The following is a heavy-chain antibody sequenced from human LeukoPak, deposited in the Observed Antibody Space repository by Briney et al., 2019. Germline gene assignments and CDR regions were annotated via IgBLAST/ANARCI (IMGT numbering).Heavy chain of an antibody. CDR1: GGSISSSNHY. CDR2: IYHTGST. CDR3: ARPSVGAADY. Sequence: SETLSLTCIVSGGSISSSNHYWGWIRQPPGKGLEWIGSIYHTGSTYYNPSLKSRVTISVDTSKSQFSLKLSSVTAADTAMYYCARPSVGAADYWGQGTLVTVSS. V-gene: IGHV4-39*01. D-gene: IGHD1-26*01. J-gene: IGHJ4*02.